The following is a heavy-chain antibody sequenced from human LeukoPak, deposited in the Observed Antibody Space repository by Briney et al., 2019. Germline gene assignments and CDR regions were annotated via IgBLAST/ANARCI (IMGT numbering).Heavy chain of an antibody. CDR3: ARGSFGVFDY. Sequence: LGGSLRLSCAASGFTFTDYSMNWVRQAPGKGLERVSSMNSDVSHIYHAGSVEGRFTISRDNARNSLYLQMNGLRDEDTAVYYCARGSFGVFDYWGQGSLVTVSS. J-gene: IGHJ4*02. CDR2: MNSDVSHI. CDR1: GFTFTDYS. V-gene: IGHV3-48*02. D-gene: IGHD3-10*01.